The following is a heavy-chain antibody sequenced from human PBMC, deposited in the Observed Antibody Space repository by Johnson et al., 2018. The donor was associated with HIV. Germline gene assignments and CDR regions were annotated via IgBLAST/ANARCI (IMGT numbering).Heavy chain of an antibody. J-gene: IGHJ3*02. D-gene: IGHD3-9*01. CDR2: ILYDGSNK. V-gene: IGHV3-30-3*01. CDR3: ATVYYDILTGYYYDAFDI. CDR1: GFTFSSYA. Sequence: QVQLVESGGGVVQPGGSLTLSCAASGFTFSSYAMYWVRQAPGKGLEWVAGILYDGSNKYHADSVKGRFTISRDNSKNTLYLQMNSLRAEDTALYYCATVYYDILTGYYYDAFDIWGQGTMVTVSS.